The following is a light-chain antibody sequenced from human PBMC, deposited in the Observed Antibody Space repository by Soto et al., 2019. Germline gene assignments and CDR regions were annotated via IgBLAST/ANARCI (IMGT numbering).Light chain of an antibody. CDR3: SSYTSSSPVL. V-gene: IGLV2-14*01. Sequence: SALTQPASVSGSPGQSITISSTGTSSDVGGYNYVSWYQQHPGKAPKLMIYEVTSRPSGISNRFSGSKSGNTASLTISGLQAEDEADYYCSSYTSSSPVLFGGGTKLTVL. J-gene: IGLJ2*01. CDR1: SSDVGGYNY. CDR2: EVT.